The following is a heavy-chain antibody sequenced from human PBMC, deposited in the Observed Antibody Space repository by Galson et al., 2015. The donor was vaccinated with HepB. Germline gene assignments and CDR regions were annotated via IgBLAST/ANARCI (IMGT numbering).Heavy chain of an antibody. CDR2: MNPNSGKT. Sequence: SVKVSCKASGYTFTSYDINWVRQATGQGLEWMGWMNPNSGKTGYAQKFQGRVTMTRDTSIGTAYMELSSLGPEDTAVYYCARAAKWHYDFWSGYLSGSWFDPWGQGTLVTVSS. CDR3: ARAAKWHYDFWSGYLSGSWFDP. V-gene: IGHV1-8*01. D-gene: IGHD3-3*01. CDR1: GYTFTSYD. J-gene: IGHJ5*02.